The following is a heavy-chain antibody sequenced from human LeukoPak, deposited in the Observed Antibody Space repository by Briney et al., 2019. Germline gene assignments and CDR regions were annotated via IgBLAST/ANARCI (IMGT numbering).Heavy chain of an antibody. CDR1: GGSISGYY. V-gene: IGHV4-4*09. J-gene: IGHJ5*02. Sequence: SETLSLTCTVSGGSISGYYWSWIRQPPGKGLEWIGYIYTSGSTNYNPSLKSRVTISVDTSKNQFSLKLSSVTAADTAVYYCARHSLGYCSSTSCYASYWFDPWGQGTLVNVSS. CDR2: IYTSGST. CDR3: ARHSLGYCSSTSCYASYWFDP. D-gene: IGHD2-2*01.